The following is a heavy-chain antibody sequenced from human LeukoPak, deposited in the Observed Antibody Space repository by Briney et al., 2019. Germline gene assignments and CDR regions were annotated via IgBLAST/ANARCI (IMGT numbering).Heavy chain of an antibody. Sequence: GASVNVSCTASGYTFTSYYMHWVRQAPGQGLEWMGIINPSGGSTSYAQKFQGRVTMTRDTSTSTVYMELSSLRSEDTAVYYCARVAKYSSSSTIRVYFDYWGQGTLVTVSS. V-gene: IGHV1-46*01. CDR3: ARVAKYSSSSTIRVYFDY. J-gene: IGHJ4*02. D-gene: IGHD6-6*01. CDR2: INPSGGST. CDR1: GYTFTSYY.